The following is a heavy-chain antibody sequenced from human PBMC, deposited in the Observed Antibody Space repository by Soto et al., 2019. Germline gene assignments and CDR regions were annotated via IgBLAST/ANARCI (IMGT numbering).Heavy chain of an antibody. V-gene: IGHV2-5*01. J-gene: IGHJ5*02. D-gene: IGHD3-22*01. CDR3: ARKISGYYWKFHP. CDR1: GFSASANGVG. CDR2: IYWNDGT. Sequence: VSGPTLVNPTGTLTLTCAFSGFSASANGVGVGWIRQPPGGALEWLAIIYWNDGTSIRPTLQSRLSISRDTSKNQVVLTLRNMDPRDTGTYYCARKISGYYWKFHPWGPGAHVTVSS.